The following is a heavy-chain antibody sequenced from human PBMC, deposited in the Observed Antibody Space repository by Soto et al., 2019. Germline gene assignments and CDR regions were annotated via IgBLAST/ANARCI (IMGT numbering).Heavy chain of an antibody. D-gene: IGHD6-19*01. Sequence: SETLSLTCTVSGGSISSYYWSWIRQPPGKGLEWIGYIYYSGSTNYNPSLKSRVTISVDTSKNQFSLKLSSVTAADTAVYYCARQESSGWYPFDYWGQGTLVTVS. CDR2: IYYSGST. CDR3: ARQESSGWYPFDY. J-gene: IGHJ4*02. V-gene: IGHV4-59*08. CDR1: GGSISSYY.